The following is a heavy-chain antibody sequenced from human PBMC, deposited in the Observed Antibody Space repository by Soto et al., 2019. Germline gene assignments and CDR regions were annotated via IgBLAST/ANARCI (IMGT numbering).Heavy chain of an antibody. J-gene: IGHJ5*02. CDR2: IHSSGST. CDR1: GASMSSYH. V-gene: IGHV4-4*07. Sequence: QVQLQASGPGLVKPSETLSLTCTVSGASMSSYHWSWIRQPAGKGLEWIGHIHSSGSTNYNPSLKSRVTMSVDTSKNQFSLRLMSLTAADTAVYYSARDQGVAAAGITWFDPWGQGSLVTVSS. D-gene: IGHD6-13*01. CDR3: ARDQGVAAAGITWFDP.